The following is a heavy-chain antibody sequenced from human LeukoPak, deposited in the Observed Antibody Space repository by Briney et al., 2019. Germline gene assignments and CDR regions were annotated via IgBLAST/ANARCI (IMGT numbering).Heavy chain of an antibody. CDR3: ARGGIPTGPYYYFYYMDV. Sequence: GGSLRLSCAASGFTFSRNVMHWVRQAPGKGLEWVALISYDGNNKFYADSVKGRFTISRDNSRNTLYLQMNSLRGEDAAVYSCARGGIPTGPYYYFYYMDVSGKGTAVTVSS. D-gene: IGHD3-10*01. V-gene: IGHV3-30*01. J-gene: IGHJ6*03. CDR2: ISYDGNNK. CDR1: GFTFSRNV.